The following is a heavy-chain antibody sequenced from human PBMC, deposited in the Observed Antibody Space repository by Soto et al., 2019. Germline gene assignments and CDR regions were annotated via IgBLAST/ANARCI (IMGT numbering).Heavy chain of an antibody. CDR3: ARVGPYCGGDCYSPPP. CDR1: GYSIRNGYY. J-gene: IGHJ5*02. CDR2: IYHSGST. V-gene: IGHV4-38-2*02. Sequence: SETLSLTCTVSGYSIRNGYYWGWIRQPPGKGLEWIGTIYHSGSTYYNPSLKSRVTISVDASENHFSLKLSSVTAADTAVYYCARVGPYCGGDCYSPPPWGQGTLVT. D-gene: IGHD2-21*02.